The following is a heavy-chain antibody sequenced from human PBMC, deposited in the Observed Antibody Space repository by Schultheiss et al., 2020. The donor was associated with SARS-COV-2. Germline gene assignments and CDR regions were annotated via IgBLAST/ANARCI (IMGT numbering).Heavy chain of an antibody. D-gene: IGHD4-23*01. CDR1: GGSISSGSYY. Sequence: SETLSLTCTVSGGSISSGSYYWTWVRQPAGRGLEWLGRVYTSGSTNYNPSLKSRVTISLDTSKNQFSLKLSSVTAADTAVYYCASRPVGSGWGAKYFQHWGQGTLVTVSS. V-gene: IGHV4-61*02. CDR2: VYTSGST. CDR3: ASRPVGSGWGAKYFQH. J-gene: IGHJ1*01.